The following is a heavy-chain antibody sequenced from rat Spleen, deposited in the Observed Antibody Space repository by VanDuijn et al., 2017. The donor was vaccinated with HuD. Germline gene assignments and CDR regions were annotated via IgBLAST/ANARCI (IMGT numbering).Heavy chain of an antibody. J-gene: IGHJ4*01. D-gene: IGHD1-4*01. CDR1: GFSLSSYG. CDR3: ARSYPGVMDA. CDR2: MSIGGST. V-gene: IGHV2S8*01. Sequence: QVQLKESGPGLVQPSETLSLTCTVSGFSLSSYGVSWVRQPPAKGLEWIAAMSIGGSTYYNSVLKSRLSISRDTSKSQVFLKMNSLQTVDTAMYFCARSYPGVMDAWGQGASVTGSA.